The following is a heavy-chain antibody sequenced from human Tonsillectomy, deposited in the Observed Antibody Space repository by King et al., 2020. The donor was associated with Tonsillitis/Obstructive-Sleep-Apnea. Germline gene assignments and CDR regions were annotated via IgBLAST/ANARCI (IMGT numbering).Heavy chain of an antibody. CDR2: ISGSGGIT. CDR1: GFTFSSYA. D-gene: IGHD3/OR15-3a*01. J-gene: IGHJ4*02. CDR3: AKDREYYVFLPGVNY. V-gene: IGHV3-23*04. Sequence: VQLVESGGGLVQPGGSLRLSCAASGFTFSSYAMNWVRQAPGKGLEWVSVISGSGGITYYADAVKGRFTISRDNSKNTLYLQMNSLRAEDTAVYYCAKDREYYVFLPGVNYWGQGPLVTVSS.